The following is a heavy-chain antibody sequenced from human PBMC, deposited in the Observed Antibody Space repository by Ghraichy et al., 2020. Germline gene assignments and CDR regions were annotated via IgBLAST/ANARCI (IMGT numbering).Heavy chain of an antibody. CDR2: GFYSGST. J-gene: IGHJ4*02. Sequence: SETLSLTCTVSGDSISSGSFFWGWIRQPPGKGLDWIGSGFYSGSTYYNPSLKSRVTISVDTSKNQFSLKLSSVTAADTAVYWCARQPAATMREFAFDYWGQGTLVTVSS. CDR1: GDSISSGSFF. V-gene: IGHV4-39*01. CDR3: ARQPAATMREFAFDY. D-gene: IGHD2-15*01.